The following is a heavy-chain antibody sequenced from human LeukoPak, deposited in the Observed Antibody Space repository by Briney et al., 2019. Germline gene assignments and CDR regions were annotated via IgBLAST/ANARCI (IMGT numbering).Heavy chain of an antibody. CDR2: ISGSGGST. J-gene: IGHJ5*02. CDR3: AKDSGSWNDGDNWFDP. Sequence: PGGSLRLSRAAPGFTFSSYAMSWVRQAPGKGLEWVSAISGSGGSTYYADSVKGRFTISRDNSKNTPYLQMNSLRAEDTAVYYCAKDSGSWNDGDNWFDPWGQGTLVTVSS. V-gene: IGHV3-23*01. D-gene: IGHD1-1*01. CDR1: GFTFSSYA.